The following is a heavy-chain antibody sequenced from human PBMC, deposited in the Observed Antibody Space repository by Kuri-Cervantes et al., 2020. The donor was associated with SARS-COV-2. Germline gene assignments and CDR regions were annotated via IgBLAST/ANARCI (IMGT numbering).Heavy chain of an antibody. V-gene: IGHV1-69*04. Sequence: SVQISCKASGGTFSSYAISWVRQAPGQGLEWMGRIIPILGIANYEQKFQGRVTITADKSTSTAYMELSSLISEDTAVYYCAIEYSSSWYARPDYYYGMDVWGQGTTVTVSS. D-gene: IGHD6-13*01. CDR3: AIEYSSSWYARPDYYYGMDV. CDR1: GGTFSSYA. CDR2: IIPILGIA. J-gene: IGHJ6*02.